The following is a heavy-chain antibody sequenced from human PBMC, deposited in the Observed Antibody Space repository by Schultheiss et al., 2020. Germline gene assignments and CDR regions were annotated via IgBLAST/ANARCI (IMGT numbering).Heavy chain of an antibody. D-gene: IGHD3-10*01. CDR3: ARDEADYYGSFAQD. Sequence: SQTLSLTCTVSGGSISSGGYYWSWIRQHPGKGLEWIGYIYYSGSTYYNPSLKSRVTISVDTSKNQFSLKLSSVTAADTAVYYCARDEADYYGSFAQDWGQGTLVTVSS. J-gene: IGHJ4*02. CDR2: IYYSGST. CDR1: GGSISSGGYY. V-gene: IGHV4-31*03.